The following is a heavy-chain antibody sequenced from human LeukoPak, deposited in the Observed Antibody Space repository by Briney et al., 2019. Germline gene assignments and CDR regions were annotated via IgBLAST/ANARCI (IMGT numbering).Heavy chain of an antibody. CDR2: ISGSGGSA. D-gene: IGHD3-10*01. V-gene: IGHV3-23*01. J-gene: IGHJ3*02. CDR3: AKRKGSAFDI. CDR1: GFTLSSYA. Sequence: GGSLRLSCAASGFTLSSYAMSWVRQAPGKGLEWVSSISGSGGSAYYADSVKGRFTISRDNSKSTLYLQMNSLRAEDTAVYYCAKRKGSAFDIWGQGTMVTVSS.